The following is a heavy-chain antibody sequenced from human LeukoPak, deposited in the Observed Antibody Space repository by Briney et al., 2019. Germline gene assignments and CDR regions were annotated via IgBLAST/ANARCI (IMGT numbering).Heavy chain of an antibody. CDR3: ARDGVEGSSTSCYEDYYDGMDV. Sequence: ASVKVSCKASGYTFTGYYMHWVRQAPGQGLEWMGWLNPNSGGTNYAQKFQGRVTMTRDTSISTAYMELSRLRSDDTVVYYCARDGVEGSSTSCYEDYYDGMDVWGQGTTVTVSS. V-gene: IGHV1-2*02. D-gene: IGHD2-2*01. J-gene: IGHJ6*02. CDR1: GYTFTGYY. CDR2: LNPNSGGT.